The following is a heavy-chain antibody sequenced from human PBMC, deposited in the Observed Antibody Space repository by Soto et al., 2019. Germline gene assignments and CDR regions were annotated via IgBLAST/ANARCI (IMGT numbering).Heavy chain of an antibody. D-gene: IGHD2-15*01. CDR3: VRGGGGGLFDP. V-gene: IGHV3-11*06. CDR1: GFTFGDSY. J-gene: IGHJ5*02. Sequence: PEESLRLSCAGSGFTFGDSYMSWIRQAPGKGLEWLSYISPGSRYPAYADSVKGRFTISRDNAKRSLYLQMMSLTAEDTAIYYCVRGGGGGLFDPWGQGTMVTVSS. CDR2: ISPGSRYP.